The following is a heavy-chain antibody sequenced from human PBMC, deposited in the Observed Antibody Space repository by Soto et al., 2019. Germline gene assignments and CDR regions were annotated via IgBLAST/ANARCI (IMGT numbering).Heavy chain of an antibody. CDR1: GFTFSSYA. D-gene: IGHD3-16*02. V-gene: IGHV3-23*01. CDR2: ISGSGGST. CDR3: ANLLFGRWVIKYFDY. Sequence: GGSLRLSCAASGFTFSSYAMSWVRQAPGKGLEWVSAISGSGGSTYYADSVKGRFTISRDNSKNTLYLQMNSLRAEDMAVYYCANLLFGRWVIKYFDYWGQGTLVTVSS. J-gene: IGHJ4*02.